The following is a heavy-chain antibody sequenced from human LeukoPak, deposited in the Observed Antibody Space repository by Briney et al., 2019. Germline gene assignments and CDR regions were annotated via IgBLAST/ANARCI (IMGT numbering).Heavy chain of an antibody. Sequence: SETLSLTCTVSGGSISSYYWSWIRQPPGKGLEWIGFIYDSGSTNYNPSLKSRVTISVDTSNNQFSLRLSSVTAADTAVYYCARASFSGYYYYMDVWGKGTTVTISS. D-gene: IGHD3-10*01. CDR1: GGSISSYY. V-gene: IGHV4-59*01. CDR2: IYDSGST. CDR3: ARASFSGYYYYMDV. J-gene: IGHJ6*03.